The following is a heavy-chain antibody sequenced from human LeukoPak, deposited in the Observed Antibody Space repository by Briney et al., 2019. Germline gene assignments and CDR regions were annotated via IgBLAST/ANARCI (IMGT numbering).Heavy chain of an antibody. D-gene: IGHD5-12*01. CDR3: ARVVADSFDY. Sequence: PGGSLRLSCTASGFSFSGYNMKWVRQAPGKGLEWVSSIRSTGSYIHYADSVKGRFTVSRDNAKNSLYLQMNSLRAEDTAVYYCARVVADSFDYWGQGTLVTVSS. CDR1: GFSFSGYN. J-gene: IGHJ4*02. CDR2: IRSTGSYI. V-gene: IGHV3-21*06.